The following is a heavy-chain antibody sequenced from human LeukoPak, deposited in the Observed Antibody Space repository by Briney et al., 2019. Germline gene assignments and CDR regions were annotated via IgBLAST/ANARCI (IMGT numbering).Heavy chain of an antibody. Sequence: GGSLRLSCAASGFTFSRYWMFWVRQAPGKGLVCVSRINSDGTTTNYADSVKGRFTISRDNAKNTLSLQLNSLRAEDTAVYYCASSGITVTGSYYYYMDVWGKGTTVTVSS. D-gene: IGHD4-17*01. CDR2: INSDGTTT. CDR1: GFTFSRYW. CDR3: ASSGITVTGSYYYYMDV. J-gene: IGHJ6*03. V-gene: IGHV3-74*01.